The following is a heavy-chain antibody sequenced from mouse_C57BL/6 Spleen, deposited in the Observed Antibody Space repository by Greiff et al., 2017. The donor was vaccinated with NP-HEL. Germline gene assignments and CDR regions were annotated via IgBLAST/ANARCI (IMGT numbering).Heavy chain of an antibody. CDR2: INPGSGGT. Sequence: VMLVESGAELVRPGTSVKVSCKASGYAFTNYLIEWVKQRPGQGLEWIGVINPGSGGTNYNEKFKGKATLTADKSSSTAYMQLSSLTSEDSAVYFCARSYGNYYYFDYWGQGTTLTVSS. CDR1: GYAFTNYL. J-gene: IGHJ2*01. V-gene: IGHV1-54*01. CDR3: ARSYGNYYYFDY. D-gene: IGHD2-1*01.